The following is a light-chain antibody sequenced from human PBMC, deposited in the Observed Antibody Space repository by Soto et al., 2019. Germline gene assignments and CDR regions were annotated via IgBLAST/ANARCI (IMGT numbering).Light chain of an antibody. V-gene: IGKV3-15*01. J-gene: IGKJ2*01. CDR1: QSVNNK. CDR2: SAS. Sequence: EIVMTQSPATLSVSPGERGTLSCRASQSVNNKILWYQQKHGQAPRLLFYSASTRAAGVPVRFSGSGSGTEFTLTISSLQSEDFAVYYCLQYNNWPYTFGQGTNLEIK. CDR3: LQYNNWPYT.